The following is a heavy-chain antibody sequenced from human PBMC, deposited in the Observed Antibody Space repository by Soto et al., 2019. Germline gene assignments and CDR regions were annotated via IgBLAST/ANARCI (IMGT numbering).Heavy chain of an antibody. CDR3: AIGRYGDY. CDR2: ISAHNGNT. J-gene: IGHJ4*02. V-gene: IGHV1-18*01. D-gene: IGHD1-1*01. Sequence: QVHLVQSGAEVKKPGASVKVSCKGSGYGFTTYGITWVRQAPGQGLEWMAWISAHNGNTNYAQKLQGRVTVTRDTSTSTAYMELRSLRSDDTAVYYCAIGRYGDYWGQGALVNVSS. CDR1: GYGFTTYG.